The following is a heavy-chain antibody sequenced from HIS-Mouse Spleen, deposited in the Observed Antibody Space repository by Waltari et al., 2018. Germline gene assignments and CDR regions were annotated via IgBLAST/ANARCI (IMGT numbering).Heavy chain of an antibody. J-gene: IGHJ4*02. Sequence: QVQLVQSGAEVKKPGASVKVSCKASGYTFTSYGISWVRQAPGQGLEWMGWISAYHGNTNYAQKLQGRVTMTTDTSTSTAYMELRSLRSDDTAVYYCARDSPYYYDSSGYYPLDYWGQGTLVTVSS. CDR1: GYTFTSYG. CDR2: ISAYHGNT. CDR3: ARDSPYYYDSSGYYPLDY. V-gene: IGHV1-18*01. D-gene: IGHD3-22*01.